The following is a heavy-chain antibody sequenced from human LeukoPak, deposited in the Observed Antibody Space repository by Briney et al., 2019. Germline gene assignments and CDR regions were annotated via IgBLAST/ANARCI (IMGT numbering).Heavy chain of an antibody. CDR3: ASGYCSGSNCHTTNSPFDY. CDR1: GLTFRNFW. Sequence: GGSLRLSCAASGLTFRNFWMHWVRQAPGKGLVWVSRISSDGSDTSYADSVEGRFTISRDNAKNTLSLQMNSLRAEDTAVYYCASGYCSGSNCHTTNSPFDYWGQGTLVTVSS. J-gene: IGHJ4*02. CDR2: ISSDGSDT. V-gene: IGHV3-74*01. D-gene: IGHD2-15*01.